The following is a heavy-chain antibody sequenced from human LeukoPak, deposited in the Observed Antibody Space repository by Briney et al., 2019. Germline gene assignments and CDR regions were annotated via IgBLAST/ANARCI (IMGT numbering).Heavy chain of an antibody. CDR2: ISGSGGST. Sequence: GGSLRLSCAASGFTVSSNYMSWVRQAPGKGLEWVSGISGSGGSTYYADSVKGRFTISRDNSKNTLYLQMNSLRAEDTAVYYCAKARTYYYGSGSFDPWGQGTLVTVSS. J-gene: IGHJ5*02. CDR1: GFTVSSNY. V-gene: IGHV3-23*01. CDR3: AKARTYYYGSGSFDP. D-gene: IGHD3-10*01.